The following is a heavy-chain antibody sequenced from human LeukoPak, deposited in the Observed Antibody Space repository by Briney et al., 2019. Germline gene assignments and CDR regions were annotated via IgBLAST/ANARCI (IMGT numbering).Heavy chain of an antibody. CDR2: LNHGGGSR. J-gene: IGHJ4*02. Sequence: GASVTVSCKASGYTFTNYYLHWVRQPPGQGLEWMGILNHGGGSRNYVQKFHGRVTMTRDTSTSTVYMELSSLRSEDTAVYYCAREIGPIQLHLWGSAFDYWGQGTLVTVSS. V-gene: IGHV1-46*01. D-gene: IGHD5-18*01. CDR3: AREIGPIQLHLWGSAFDY. CDR1: GYTFTNYY.